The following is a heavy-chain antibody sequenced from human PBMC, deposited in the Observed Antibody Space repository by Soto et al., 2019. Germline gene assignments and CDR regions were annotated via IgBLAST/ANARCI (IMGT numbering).Heavy chain of an antibody. CDR3: ASSVIGFDY. J-gene: IGHJ4*02. CDR2: IYHSGST. D-gene: IGHD2-21*01. Sequence: SSETLSLTCAVSGGSISSGGYSWSWIRQPPGKGLEWIGYIYHSGSTYYNPSLKSRVTISVDRSKNQFSLKLSSVTAADTAVYYCASSVIGFDYWGQGTLVTVSS. V-gene: IGHV4-30-2*01. CDR1: GGSISSGGYS.